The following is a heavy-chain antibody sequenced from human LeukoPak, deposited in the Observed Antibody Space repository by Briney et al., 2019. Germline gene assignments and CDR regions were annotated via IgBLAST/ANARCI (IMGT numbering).Heavy chain of an antibody. CDR2: INHSGST. D-gene: IGHD6-19*01. CDR1: GGSFSGYY. V-gene: IGHV4-34*01. Sequence: SETLSLTCAVFGGSFSGYYWSWIRQPPGKGLEWIGEINHSGSTNYNPSLKSRVTISVDTSKNQFSLKLSSVTAADTAVYYCARTTGYSSGWYDFGAFDIWGQGTMVTVSS. J-gene: IGHJ3*02. CDR3: ARTTGYSSGWYDFGAFDI.